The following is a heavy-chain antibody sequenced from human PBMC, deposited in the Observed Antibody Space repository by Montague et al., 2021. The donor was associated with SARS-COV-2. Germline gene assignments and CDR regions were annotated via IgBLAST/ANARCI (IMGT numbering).Heavy chain of an antibody. Sequence: SETLSLTCSVSGFSISSGFYWAWIRQSPGKGPEWIGTVYHSGYTHYNPSLKGRVTVSIDTSKNQFSLTVTSVTAADTAVYFCARRGYTGSDYFDYWGQGTLATVYS. CDR2: VYHSGYT. D-gene: IGHD5-12*01. J-gene: IGHJ4*02. V-gene: IGHV4-38-2*01. CDR3: ARRGYTGSDYFDY. CDR1: GFSISSGFY.